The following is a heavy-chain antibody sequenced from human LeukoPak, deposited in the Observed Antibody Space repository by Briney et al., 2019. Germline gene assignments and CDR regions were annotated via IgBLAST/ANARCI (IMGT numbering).Heavy chain of an antibody. V-gene: IGHV3-23*01. D-gene: IGHD6-13*01. Sequence: GGSLRLSREASGLTFRTYAMHWVRQAPGKGLEWVSAISGSGGSTYYADSVKGRFTISRDNSKNTLYLQMNSLRAEDTAVYYCARGPFRYSSSWDFHYWGQGTLVTVSS. CDR2: ISGSGGST. CDR3: ARGPFRYSSSWDFHY. J-gene: IGHJ4*02. CDR1: GLTFRTYA.